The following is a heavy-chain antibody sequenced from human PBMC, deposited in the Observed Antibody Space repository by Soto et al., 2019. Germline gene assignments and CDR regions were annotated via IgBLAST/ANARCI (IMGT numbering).Heavy chain of an antibody. D-gene: IGHD3-16*01. V-gene: IGHV3-23*01. CDR2: ISGSGGST. CDR1: GFTFSSYA. J-gene: IGHJ3*02. Sequence: GESLKISCAASGFTFSSYAMSWVRQAPGKGLEWVSAISGSGGSTYYADSVKGRFTISRDNSKNTLYLQMNSLRAEDTAVYYCAKDPLSTLPNAFDIWGQGTMVTVSS. CDR3: AKDPLSTLPNAFDI.